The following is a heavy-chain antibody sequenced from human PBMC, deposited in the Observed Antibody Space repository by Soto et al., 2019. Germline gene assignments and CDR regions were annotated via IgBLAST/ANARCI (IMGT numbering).Heavy chain of an antibody. V-gene: IGHV4-34*01. CDR3: GTVGSCSGGSCYPGAYDY. CDR1: GGSFSGSY. D-gene: IGHD2-15*01. CDR2: ISHSGST. Sequence: QVQLQQWGAGLLKPSETLSLTCAVYGGSFSGSYWSWIRQPPGKGLEWVGEISHSGSTKYNPSLKSRVTVSVDTSKNQFSLKLSSVTAADTAVYYCGTVGSCSGGSCYPGAYDYWGQGILVTVSS. J-gene: IGHJ4*02.